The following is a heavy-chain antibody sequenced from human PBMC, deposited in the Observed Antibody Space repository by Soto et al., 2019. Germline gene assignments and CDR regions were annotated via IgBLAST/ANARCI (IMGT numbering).Heavy chain of an antibody. CDR3: APSPGFYDSSGYDFDY. CDR1: GFDFGSAW. D-gene: IGHD3-22*01. Sequence: LRLSCAASGFDFGSAWMGWLRQAPGKGLEWVSYISSSGSSTNYADSVKGRFTISRDNAKNSLYLQMTSLRVEDTAVYYCAPSPGFYDSSGYDFDYWGQGTLVTVSS. J-gene: IGHJ4*02. CDR2: ISSSGSST. V-gene: IGHV3-11*06.